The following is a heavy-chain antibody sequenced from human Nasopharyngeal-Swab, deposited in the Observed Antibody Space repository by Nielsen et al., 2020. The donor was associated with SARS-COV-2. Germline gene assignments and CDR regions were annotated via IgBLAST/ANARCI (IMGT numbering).Heavy chain of an antibody. V-gene: IGHV3-23*01. J-gene: IGHJ3*02. Sequence: GGSLRLSCAASGFTFRSYAMTWVRQAPGMGLGWVSGISGSGDSTYYADSVRGRFAISRDNSKNTVDLQMNSLRVEDTALYYCASTGGRGWLALGAFDIWGQGTMVTVSS. CDR1: GFTFRSYA. CDR3: ASTGGRGWLALGAFDI. CDR2: ISGSGDST. D-gene: IGHD6-19*01.